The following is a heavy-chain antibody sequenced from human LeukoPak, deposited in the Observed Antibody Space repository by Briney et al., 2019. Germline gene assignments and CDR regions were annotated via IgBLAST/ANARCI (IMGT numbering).Heavy chain of an antibody. D-gene: IGHD3-22*01. CDR3: ARVPVGYYDSSGYYYGDHFDY. J-gene: IGHJ4*02. CDR1: GGSFSGYY. V-gene: IGHV4-34*01. CDR2: ISHSGGT. Sequence: SETLSLTCAVYGGSFSGYYWRWIRQPPGKGLEWIEEISHSGGTNYNPSLKSRVTISVDTSKNQFSLKLSSVTAADTAVYYCARVPVGYYDSSGYYYGDHFDYWGQGTLVTVSS.